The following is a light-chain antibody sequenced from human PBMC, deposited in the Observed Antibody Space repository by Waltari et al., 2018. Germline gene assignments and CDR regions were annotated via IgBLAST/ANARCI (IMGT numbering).Light chain of an antibody. Sequence: DIQMTQSPSSLSASVGDRVTITCRARQSISSYLNWYQQKPGKAPKVVLYDASRLQSGVPSRFSGSGSGTDFTLTISSLQPEDFATYYCQQSSSPPYTFGQGTKLEI. CDR2: DAS. V-gene: IGKV1-39*01. J-gene: IGKJ2*01. CDR3: QQSSSPPYT. CDR1: QSISSY.